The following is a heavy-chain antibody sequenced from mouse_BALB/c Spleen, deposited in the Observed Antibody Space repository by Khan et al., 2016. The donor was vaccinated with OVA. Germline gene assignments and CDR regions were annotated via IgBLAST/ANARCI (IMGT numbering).Heavy chain of an antibody. J-gene: IGHJ3*01. CDR3: VSDDGCAY. CDR2: ICSGGNI. Sequence: EVQLVESGGGLVKPGGSLTLSCAVSGFSFSNYVMSWVRQPPEKRLEWVASICSGGNIYYVDSVRGRFTISRDTARNILILQMSSLGSEDTAMYYCVSDDGCAYWGQGTLVTVSA. V-gene: IGHV5-6-5*01. D-gene: IGHD2-12*01. CDR1: GFSFSNYV.